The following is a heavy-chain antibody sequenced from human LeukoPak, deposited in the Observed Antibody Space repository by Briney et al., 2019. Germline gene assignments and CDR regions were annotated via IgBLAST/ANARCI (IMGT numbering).Heavy chain of an antibody. CDR3: ARNQLRYDSSGFALDV. CDR1: GDSFSSNV. D-gene: IGHD3-22*01. V-gene: IGHV1-69*04. Sequence: VASVKVSCKASGDSFSSNVINWVRQAPGQGLEWMGRTIPILDVAENARKFQGRVSITADKSTSTAYLELSSLRSEDTAVYYCARNQLRYDSSGFALDVWGQGTMVIVFS. J-gene: IGHJ3*01. CDR2: TIPILDVA.